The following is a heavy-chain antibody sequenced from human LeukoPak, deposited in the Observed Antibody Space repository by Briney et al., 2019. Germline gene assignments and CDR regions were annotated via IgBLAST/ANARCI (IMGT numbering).Heavy chain of an antibody. CDR2: INSDGSTT. D-gene: IGHD4-23*01. Sequence: GGSLRLSCAASGFTFSSYWMYWVRQAPGKGLVWVSRINSDGSTTSYADSVKGRFTISRDNAKNTLCLQMNSLRADDTAVYYCARDSGYGGNSDYWGQGTLVTVSS. V-gene: IGHV3-74*01. CDR1: GFTFSSYW. CDR3: ARDSGYGGNSDY. J-gene: IGHJ4*02.